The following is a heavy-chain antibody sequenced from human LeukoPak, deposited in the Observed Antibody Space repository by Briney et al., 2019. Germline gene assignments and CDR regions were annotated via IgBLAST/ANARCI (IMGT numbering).Heavy chain of an antibody. CDR3: AKERNLEIAVAGTIFDY. CDR2: IYSGGDT. V-gene: IGHV3-66*01. Sequence: GGSLRLSRAASGFTVSSNYMGWVRQAPGKGLEWVSVIYSGGDTYYADAVKGRFTISRDNSKNMIYLEMTSLKAEDTAVYYCAKERNLEIAVAGTIFDYWGQGTLVTVSS. D-gene: IGHD6-19*01. CDR1: GFTVSSNY. J-gene: IGHJ4*02.